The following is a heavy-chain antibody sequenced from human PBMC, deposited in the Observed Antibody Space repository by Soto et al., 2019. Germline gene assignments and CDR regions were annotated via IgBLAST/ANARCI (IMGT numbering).Heavy chain of an antibody. Sequence: EVQLLESGGGLVQPGGSLRLSCAASGFTFSSYAMSWVRQAPGKGLEWVSAISGSGGSTYYADSVKGRFTISRDNSKNTLYLQMNSLRAEDTAVYYCAKDRPIGKLRFLEWSMDVWGQGTTVTVSS. D-gene: IGHD3-3*01. CDR1: GFTFSSYA. V-gene: IGHV3-23*01. J-gene: IGHJ6*02. CDR2: ISGSGGST. CDR3: AKDRPIGKLRFLEWSMDV.